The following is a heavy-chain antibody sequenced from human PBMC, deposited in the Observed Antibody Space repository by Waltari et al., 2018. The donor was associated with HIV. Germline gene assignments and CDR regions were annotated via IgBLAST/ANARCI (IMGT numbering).Heavy chain of an antibody. J-gene: IGHJ5*02. Sequence: QVQLQESGPGLVKPSQTLSLTCTVSGGSISRGGYYWSWIRQHPGKGLEWIGYIYYSGSTYYNPSLKSRVTISVDTSKNQFSLKLSSVTAADTAVYYCAREGAQGSARIKGKSYNWFDPWGQGTLVTVSS. CDR1: GGSISRGGYY. CDR2: IYYSGST. CDR3: AREGAQGSARIKGKSYNWFDP. D-gene: IGHD5-18*01. V-gene: IGHV4-31*03.